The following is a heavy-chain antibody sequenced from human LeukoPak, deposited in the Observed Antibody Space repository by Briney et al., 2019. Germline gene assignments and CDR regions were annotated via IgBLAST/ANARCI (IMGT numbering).Heavy chain of an antibody. Sequence: TPGGSLRLSCAASGFTFSNAWMYWVRQAPGKGLEWAGRIKSKISGGTTDYAAPVKGRFTISRDDSKDTLYLQMNSLKTEDTAVYYCTTDAPYYYGSGTKTDAFDLWGQGTMVTVSS. V-gene: IGHV3-15*01. CDR1: GFTFSNAW. D-gene: IGHD3-10*01. J-gene: IGHJ3*01. CDR2: IKSKISGGTT. CDR3: TTDAPYYYGSGTKTDAFDL.